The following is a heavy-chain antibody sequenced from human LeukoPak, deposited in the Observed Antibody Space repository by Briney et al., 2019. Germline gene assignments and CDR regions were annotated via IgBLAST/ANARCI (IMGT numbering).Heavy chain of an antibody. CDR2: IYYSGST. CDR3: ASLWFGELPYNWFDP. CDR1: GGSISSSSYY. D-gene: IGHD3-10*01. V-gene: IGHV4-39*01. Sequence: PSETLSLTCTVAGGSISSSSYYRGWIRQPPGKGLEWIGSIYYSGSTYYNPSLKSRVTISVDTSKNQFSLKLSSVTAADTAVYYCASLWFGELPYNWFDPWGQGTLVTVSS. J-gene: IGHJ5*02.